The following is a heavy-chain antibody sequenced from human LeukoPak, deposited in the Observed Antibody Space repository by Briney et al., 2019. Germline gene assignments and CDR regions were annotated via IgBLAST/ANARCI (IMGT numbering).Heavy chain of an antibody. D-gene: IGHD3-22*01. CDR1: GFTFDDYT. Sequence: GGSLRLSCAASGFTFDDYTMHWVRQAPGKGLEWVSLISWDGGSTYYADSVKGRFTISRDNSKNSLYLQMNSRRTEDTALYYCAKDYYDSSGYYYYYGMDVWGQGTTVTVSS. V-gene: IGHV3-43*01. CDR3: AKDYYDSSGYYYYYGMDV. CDR2: ISWDGGST. J-gene: IGHJ6*02.